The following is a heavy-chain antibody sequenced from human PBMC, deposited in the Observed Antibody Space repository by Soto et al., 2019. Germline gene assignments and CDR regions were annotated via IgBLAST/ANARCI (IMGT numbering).Heavy chain of an antibody. CDR2: IYSGGST. CDR1: GFTVSSNY. V-gene: IGHV3-66*01. J-gene: IGHJ6*03. D-gene: IGHD4-17*01. Sequence: EVQLVESGGGLVQPGGSLRLSCAASGFTVSSNYMSWVRQAPGQGLEWVSVIYSGGSTYYADSVKGRFTISRDNSKNTLYLQMNSLRAEDTAVYYCATATVTTNYYYYYMYVWGKGTTVTVSS. CDR3: ATATVTTNYYYYYMYV.